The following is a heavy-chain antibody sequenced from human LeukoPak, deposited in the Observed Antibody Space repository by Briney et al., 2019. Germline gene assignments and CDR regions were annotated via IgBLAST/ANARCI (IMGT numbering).Heavy chain of an antibody. Sequence: GGSLRLSCAASGFTFGDYYMAWIRQAPGKGLEWVSYISSSSDYTNYADSVRGRFTISRDNAKNSLYLQMSSLRAEDTAVYYCARPPYSSSWDPGWFDPWGQGTLITVSS. V-gene: IGHV3-11*06. CDR3: ARPPYSSSWDPGWFDP. CDR2: ISSSSDYT. D-gene: IGHD6-13*01. J-gene: IGHJ5*02. CDR1: GFTFGDYY.